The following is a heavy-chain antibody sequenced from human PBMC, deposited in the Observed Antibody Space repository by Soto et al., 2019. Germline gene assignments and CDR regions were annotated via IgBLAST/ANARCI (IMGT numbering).Heavy chain of an antibody. D-gene: IGHD4-4*01. CDR3: AGDSGYSNYAFDF. J-gene: IGHJ4*02. CDR1: GGSVSSYT. Sequence: QVQLVQSGAEVKKPGSSVKVSCKASGGSVSSYTLSWVRQAPGQGLEWMGRIIPILGRANYAQKFQGRVTITADKSTSIVYMELISLRSEDTAVYFCAGDSGYSNYAFDFWGQGTLVTVSS. V-gene: IGHV1-69*08. CDR2: IIPILGRA.